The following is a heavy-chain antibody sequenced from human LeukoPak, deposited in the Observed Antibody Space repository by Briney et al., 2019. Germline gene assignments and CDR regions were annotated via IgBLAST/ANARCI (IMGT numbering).Heavy chain of an antibody. D-gene: IGHD6-19*01. Sequence: PGGSLRLSCAASGFTFSSYEMNWVRQAPGKGLEWVSYISSSGSTIYYADSVKGRFTISGDNAKNSLYLQMNSLRAEDTAVCYCARGHHGWYSDLYYFDYWGQGTLVTVSS. CDR2: ISSSGSTI. J-gene: IGHJ4*02. V-gene: IGHV3-48*03. CDR1: GFTFSSYE. CDR3: ARGHHGWYSDLYYFDY.